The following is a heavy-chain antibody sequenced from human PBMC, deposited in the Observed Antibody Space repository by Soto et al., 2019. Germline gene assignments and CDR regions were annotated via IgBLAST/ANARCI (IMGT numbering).Heavy chain of an antibody. Sequence: EVQLVETGGGLIQPGGSLRLSCAASGFTVSSNYMSWVRQAPGKGLEWVSVISGSGGSTYYADSVKGRFTISRDNSKNTLYLQMNSLRAEDTAVYYCANHRGGFGEHGGMDVWGQGTTVTVSS. CDR2: ISGSGGST. D-gene: IGHD3-10*01. V-gene: IGHV3-53*02. CDR3: ANHRGGFGEHGGMDV. J-gene: IGHJ6*02. CDR1: GFTVSSNY.